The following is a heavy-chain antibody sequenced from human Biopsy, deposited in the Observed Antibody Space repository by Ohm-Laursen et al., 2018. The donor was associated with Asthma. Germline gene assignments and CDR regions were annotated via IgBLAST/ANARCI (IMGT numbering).Heavy chain of an antibody. J-gene: IGHJ4*02. D-gene: IGHD6-19*01. Sequence: SLRLSCAASRFTYVMHRVRQAPGKGLGWVAFISYDGSSIYYADTVKGRFPIPRDHSKNPLSLQMNSLTAEDTAVYYCAREGVAGTHMEDGGQGTLVTVSS. CDR2: ISYDGSSI. CDR1: RFTYV. CDR3: AREGVAGTHMED. V-gene: IGHV3-30-3*01.